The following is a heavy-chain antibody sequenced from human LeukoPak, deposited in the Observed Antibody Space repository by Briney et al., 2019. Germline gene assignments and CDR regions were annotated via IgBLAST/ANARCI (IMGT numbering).Heavy chain of an antibody. D-gene: IGHD3-3*01. CDR2: ISGSGDST. J-gene: IGHJ3*02. V-gene: IGHV3-23*01. CDR1: GFTFRSFA. Sequence: GGFLRLSCAASGFTFRSFAVTWVRQAPGKGLEWVSVISGSGDSTYYADSVKGRFTISRDNSKNTLYLQMNSLRAEDTAIYYCTKGSVLTIFGMAWHAFDILGQGTMVTVSP. CDR3: TKGSVLTIFGMAWHAFDI.